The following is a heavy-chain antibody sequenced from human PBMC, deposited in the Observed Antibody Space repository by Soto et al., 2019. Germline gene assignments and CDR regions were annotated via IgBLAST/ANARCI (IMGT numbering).Heavy chain of an antibody. D-gene: IGHD4-17*01. CDR1: GFTFSSYA. CDR2: ISGSGGST. Sequence: EVQLLEAGGGLVQPGGSLRLSCGASGFTFSSYAMNWVRQAPGKGLEWVSAISGSGGSTYYADSVKGRFTISRDNSKNTLYLQMNSLRAEDTAVYYCAKGPSYGDYGIDYFDYWGQGTLVTVSS. V-gene: IGHV3-23*01. J-gene: IGHJ4*02. CDR3: AKGPSYGDYGIDYFDY.